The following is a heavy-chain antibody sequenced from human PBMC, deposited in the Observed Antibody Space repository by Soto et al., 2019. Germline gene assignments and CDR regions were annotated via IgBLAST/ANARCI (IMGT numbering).Heavy chain of an antibody. CDR1: GYTFTSYD. CDR3: ARGNYDFWSGYWYQKRYNWFDP. J-gene: IGHJ5*02. CDR2: MNPNSGNT. D-gene: IGHD3-3*01. V-gene: IGHV1-8*01. Sequence: ASVKVSCKASGYTFTSYDINWVRQATGQGLEWMGWMNPNSGNTGYAQKFQGRVTMTRNTSISTAYMELSSLRSEDTAVYYCARGNYDFWSGYWYQKRYNWFDPWGQGTLVTVSS.